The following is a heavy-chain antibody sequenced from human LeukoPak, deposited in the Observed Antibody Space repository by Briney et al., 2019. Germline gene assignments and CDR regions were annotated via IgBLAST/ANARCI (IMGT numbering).Heavy chain of an antibody. CDR3: AKDIHSIVTFET. CDR2: ISGDGGST. CDR1: GFTFDDYA. Sequence: GGSLRLSCAASGFTFDDYAMHWVRRAPGKGLEWVSLISGDGGSTYYADSVKGRFTISRDNSKNSLYLQMNSLRPEDTALYYCAKDIHSIVTFETWGPGTMVTVSS. J-gene: IGHJ3*02. V-gene: IGHV3-43*02. D-gene: IGHD1-26*01.